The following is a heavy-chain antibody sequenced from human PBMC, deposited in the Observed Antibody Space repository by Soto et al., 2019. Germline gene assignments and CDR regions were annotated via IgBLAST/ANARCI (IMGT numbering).Heavy chain of an antibody. Sequence: XXSLILSSAASGFTFSSYGIHRVLQAPGKGLEWVAVIWYDGSNKYYADSVKGRFTISRDNSKNTLYLQMNSLRAEDTAVYYCARVGTARHYYYYGMDVWGQGTTVTVSS. CDR2: IWYDGSNK. CDR1: GFTFSSYG. D-gene: IGHD5-18*01. V-gene: IGHV3-33*01. CDR3: ARVGTARHYYYYGMDV. J-gene: IGHJ6*02.